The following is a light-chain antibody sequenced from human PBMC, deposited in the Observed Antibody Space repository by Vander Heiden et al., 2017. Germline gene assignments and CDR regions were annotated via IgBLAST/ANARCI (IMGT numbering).Light chain of an antibody. CDR1: QSVSSSY. CDR3: QQYASSQIT. CDR2: GAS. V-gene: IGKV3-20*01. J-gene: IGKJ5*01. Sequence: IVLTQSPGTLSLSPGARATLSCRASQSVSSSYLAWYQQKPGQAPRLLIYGASSSATGIPDRFSGSGSGTDFTLTISRLEPEDFAVYYCQQYASSQITFGQGTRLEIK.